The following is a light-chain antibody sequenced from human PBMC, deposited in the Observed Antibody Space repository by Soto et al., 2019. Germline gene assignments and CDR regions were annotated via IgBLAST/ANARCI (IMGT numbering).Light chain of an antibody. J-gene: IGLJ1*01. CDR2: LEGSGNY. CDR1: SGHSSYI. Sequence: QLVLTQSSSASASLGSSVKLTCTLSSGHSSYIIAWHQQQPGKAPRYLMKLEGSGNYNRGSGVPDRFSGSSSGADRYLTISNLQFEDEADYYCETWDSNTHVFGTGTKVTVL. CDR3: ETWDSNTHV. V-gene: IGLV4-60*02.